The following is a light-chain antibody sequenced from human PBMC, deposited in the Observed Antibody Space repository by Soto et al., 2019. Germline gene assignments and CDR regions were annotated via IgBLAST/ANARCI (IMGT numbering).Light chain of an antibody. V-gene: IGKV1-5*01. J-gene: IGKJ1*01. Sequence: DIQMTQSPSTLSASLGERVTITCRASQSIGDSLAWYQQKPGKAPKVLIYDAYSLESGVPSRFSGRRSGTESTLTINRLQPDDFATYYCQRYNRYSFGQGTKVDIK. CDR2: DAY. CDR1: QSIGDS. CDR3: QRYNRYS.